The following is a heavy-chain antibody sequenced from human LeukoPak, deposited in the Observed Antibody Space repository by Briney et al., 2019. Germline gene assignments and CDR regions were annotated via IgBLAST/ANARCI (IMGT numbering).Heavy chain of an antibody. CDR2: VYSSGNT. CDR3: ARGGKATVVTM. CDR1: GGSINSYY. Sequence: PSETLSLTCTVSGGSINSYYWSWIRQPAGKGLEWIGRVYSSGNTNYNPSLKSRVSISVDTSKNQFSLKLTSVTAADTAVYYCARGGKATVVTMWGQGILVTVSS. V-gene: IGHV4-4*07. D-gene: IGHD4-23*01. J-gene: IGHJ4*02.